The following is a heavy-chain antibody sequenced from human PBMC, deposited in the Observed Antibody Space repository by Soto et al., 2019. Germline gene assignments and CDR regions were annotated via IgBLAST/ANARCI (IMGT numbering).Heavy chain of an antibody. Sequence: QVQLQDSGPGLVKPSQTLSLTCTVSGGSISSGNYYWSWIRQPPGKGLEWIGFIAYSGSTYYSLSLKSRVTISVDTANNQFSLNLNFVTAADTAVYYCATMGTPATGLYDFDYWGQGTLVTVSS. D-gene: IGHD5-18*01. V-gene: IGHV4-30-4*01. CDR1: GGSISSGNYY. J-gene: IGHJ4*02. CDR3: ATMGTPATGLYDFDY. CDR2: IAYSGST.